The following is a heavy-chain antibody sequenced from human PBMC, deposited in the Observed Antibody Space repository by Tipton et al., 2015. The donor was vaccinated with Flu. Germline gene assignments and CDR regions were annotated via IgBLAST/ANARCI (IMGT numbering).Heavy chain of an antibody. CDR3: ARDRAVGGLDY. Sequence: TLSLTCTVSGGSISSYYWSWIRQPPGKGLEWIGYIYYSGSTNYNPSLKSRVTISVDTSKNQFSLKLSSVTAADTAVYYCARDRAVGGLDYWGQGTLVTVSS. CDR2: IYYSGST. V-gene: IGHV4-59*01. CDR1: GGSISSYY. D-gene: IGHD1-26*01. J-gene: IGHJ4*02.